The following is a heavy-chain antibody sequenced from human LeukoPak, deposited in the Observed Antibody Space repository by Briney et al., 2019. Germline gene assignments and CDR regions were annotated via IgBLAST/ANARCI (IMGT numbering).Heavy chain of an antibody. Sequence: ASLKVSCKASGYTFTTYGFSWVRQAPGQGLEWMGWISSYNGGADYAQKLQGRVTMTTDTSTSTTYMELRSLRPDDTAVYYCARQKKQTTAIDYWGQGTLVTVSS. CDR3: ARQKKQTTAIDY. D-gene: IGHD4-17*01. J-gene: IGHJ4*02. V-gene: IGHV1-18*01. CDR1: GYTFTTYG. CDR2: ISSYNGGA.